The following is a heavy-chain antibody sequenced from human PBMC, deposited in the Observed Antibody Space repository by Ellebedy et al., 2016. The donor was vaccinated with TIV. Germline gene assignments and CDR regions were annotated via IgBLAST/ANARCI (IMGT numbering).Heavy chain of an antibody. CDR3: ARDRAADAFDV. Sequence: SETLSLXCTVSGGSVNSGGYYCSWIRQPPGKGLEWIGYIYYSGSTNYNPSLKSRVTISVDTSKNQFSLKLTSVTAADTAVYYCARDRAADAFDVWGQGTMVTVSS. CDR1: GGSVNSGGYY. D-gene: IGHD2-15*01. CDR2: IYYSGST. J-gene: IGHJ3*01. V-gene: IGHV4-61*08.